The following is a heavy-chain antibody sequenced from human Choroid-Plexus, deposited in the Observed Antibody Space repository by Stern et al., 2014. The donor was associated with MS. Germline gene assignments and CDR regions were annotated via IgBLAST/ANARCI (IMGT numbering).Heavy chain of an antibody. V-gene: IGHV3-30*18. CDR2: VAYDGSNK. Sequence: QLVESGGGVVQPGRPLRLSCVASGFTFGSCAMHWVRQAPGKGLEWVAGVAYDGSNKYYADSVKGRFTISRDNSQNTLYMQMSSLRPEDTAVYYCAKDRQYLTYFFDHWGQGSLVTVSS. D-gene: IGHD2/OR15-2a*01. J-gene: IGHJ5*02. CDR1: GFTFGSCA. CDR3: AKDRQYLTYFFDH.